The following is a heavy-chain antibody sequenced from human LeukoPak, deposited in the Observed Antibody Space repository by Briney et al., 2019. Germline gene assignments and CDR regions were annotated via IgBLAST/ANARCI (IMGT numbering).Heavy chain of an antibody. Sequence: MPSETLSLTCTVSGVSITSHYWSWIRQPPGKGLEWIGYMYDSEKTKDNLSFKSRSTLSADTSKNQFSLRLSSVTAEDTAVYYCATIKRGSIYGYFDFWGQGILVTVSS. CDR3: ATIKRGSIYGYFDF. V-gene: IGHV4-59*11. CDR1: GVSITSHY. CDR2: MYDSEKT. D-gene: IGHD5-18*01. J-gene: IGHJ4*02.